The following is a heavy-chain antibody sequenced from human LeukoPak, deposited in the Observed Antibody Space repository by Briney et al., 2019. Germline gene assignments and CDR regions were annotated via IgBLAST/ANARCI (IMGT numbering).Heavy chain of an antibody. Sequence: GASVKVSCKASGYTFTSYYMHWVRQAPGQGLEWMGIINPSGGSTSYAQKFQGRVTMTRDMSTSTVYMELSSLRSEDTAVCYCARDDGGSYYIYYYYMDVWGKGTTVTISS. CDR2: INPSGGST. J-gene: IGHJ6*03. CDR3: ARDDGGSYYIYYYYMDV. V-gene: IGHV1-46*01. D-gene: IGHD1-26*01. CDR1: GYTFTSYY.